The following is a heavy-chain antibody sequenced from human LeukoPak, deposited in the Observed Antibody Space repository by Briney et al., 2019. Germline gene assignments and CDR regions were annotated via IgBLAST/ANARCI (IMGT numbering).Heavy chain of an antibody. Sequence: PSETLSLTCTVSGDSVSNGNYYWSWLRQPPGKALEWIGYIYYTGKTYYNPSLEGRVTILVDTSRNHFSVKLSSVTAADTAVYYCARSQNYYGSGDYWSQGTLVTVST. V-gene: IGHV4-61*03. J-gene: IGHJ4*02. CDR2: IYYTGKT. CDR3: ARSQNYYGSGDY. CDR1: GDSVSNGNYY. D-gene: IGHD3-10*01.